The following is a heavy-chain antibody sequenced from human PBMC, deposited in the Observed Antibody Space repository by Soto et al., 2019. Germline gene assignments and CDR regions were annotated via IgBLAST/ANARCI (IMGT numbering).Heavy chain of an antibody. D-gene: IGHD3-3*01. CDR2: ISAYNGNT. Sequence: GASVKVSCKASGYTFTSYGISWVRQAPGQGLEWMGWISAYNGNTNYAQKLQGRVTMTTDTSTSTAYMELRSLRSDDTAVYYCARGGDDFWSGNVYYYGMDVWGQGTTVTVSS. J-gene: IGHJ6*02. V-gene: IGHV1-18*01. CDR1: GYTFTSYG. CDR3: ARGGDDFWSGNVYYYGMDV.